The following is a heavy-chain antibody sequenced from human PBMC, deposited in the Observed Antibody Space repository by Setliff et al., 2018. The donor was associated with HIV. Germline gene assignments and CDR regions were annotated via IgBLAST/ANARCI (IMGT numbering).Heavy chain of an antibody. J-gene: IGHJ4*02. V-gene: IGHV4-34*01. Sequence: SETLSLTCAVYGQSISGYYWSWIRQTPGKGLEWIGEINHGGDTNYNPSLKSRVTISVGSSYNHFSLKLSSVTAADTGVFYCASRRGIEFYFDIWGQGTPVTVSS. CDR3: ASRRGIEFYFDI. D-gene: IGHD3-10*01. CDR1: GQSISGYY. CDR2: INHGGDT.